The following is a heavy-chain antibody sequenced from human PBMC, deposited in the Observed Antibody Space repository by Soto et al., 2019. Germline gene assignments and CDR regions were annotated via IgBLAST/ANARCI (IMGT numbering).Heavy chain of an antibody. J-gene: IGHJ4*02. CDR1: GYTFTSYG. D-gene: IGHD2-2*01. Sequence: QGQLVQSGAEVKKPGASVKVSCKASGYTFTSYGISWVRQAPGQGLEWMGWISAYNGNTNYAQKLQGRVTMTTDTSTSTAYMELRSLRSDDTAVYYCARVGVVVVPAAYGVAFDYWGQGTLVTVSS. CDR2: ISAYNGNT. V-gene: IGHV1-18*01. CDR3: ARVGVVVVPAAYGVAFDY.